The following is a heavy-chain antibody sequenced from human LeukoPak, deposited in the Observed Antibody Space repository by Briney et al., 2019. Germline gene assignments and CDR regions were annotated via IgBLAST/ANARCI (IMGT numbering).Heavy chain of an antibody. V-gene: IGHV1-69*05. CDR1: GGTFSSYA. CDR2: IIPIFGTA. Sequence: GASVKVSCKASGGTFSSYAISWVRQAPGQGLEWMGRIIPIFGTANYAQKFQGRVTITTDESTSTAYMELSSLRSEDTAVYYCARDARGGYNIYYYYYMDVWGKGTTITVSS. D-gene: IGHD5-24*01. CDR3: ARDARGGYNIYYYYYMDV. J-gene: IGHJ6*03.